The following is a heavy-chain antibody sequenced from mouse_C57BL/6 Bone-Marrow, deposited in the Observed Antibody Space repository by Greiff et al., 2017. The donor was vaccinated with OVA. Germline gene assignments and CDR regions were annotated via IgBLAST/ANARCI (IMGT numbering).Heavy chain of an antibody. V-gene: IGHV5-4*01. CDR2: ISDGGSYT. Sequence: EVQGVESGGGLVKPGGSLKLSCAASGFTFSSYAMSWVRQTPEKRLEWVATISDGGSYTYYPDNVKGRFTISRDNAKNNLYLQMSHLKSEDTAMYYCARGCFAYWGQGTLVTVSA. CDR3: ARGCFAY. CDR1: GFTFSSYA. J-gene: IGHJ3*01.